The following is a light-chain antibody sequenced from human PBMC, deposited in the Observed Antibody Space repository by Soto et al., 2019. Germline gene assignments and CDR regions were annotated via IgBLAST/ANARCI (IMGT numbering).Light chain of an antibody. CDR3: QQYNHWPLT. Sequence: EIVMTQSPATLSVSPGERATLSCRASQSVSSNLAWYQQKPGQAPRLLIYGASTRATGIPARFSGSGSGTEFTLTISGLQSEDFSFYYCQQYNHWPLTFGGGTKVEIK. J-gene: IGKJ4*01. V-gene: IGKV3-15*01. CDR1: QSVSSN. CDR2: GAS.